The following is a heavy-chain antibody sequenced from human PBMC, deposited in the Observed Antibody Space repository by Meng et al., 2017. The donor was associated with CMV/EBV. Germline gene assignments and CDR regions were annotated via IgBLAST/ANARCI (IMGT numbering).Heavy chain of an antibody. V-gene: IGHV3-15*01. CDR1: GFTFSNAW. Sequence: GGSLRLSCAASGFTFSNAWMSWVRQAPGKGLEWVGRIKSKTDGGTTDYAAPVKGRFTISRDDSKNTLYLQMNSLKTEDTAVYYCTTDQPFWSGYTYYFDYWSQGTLVTVSS. D-gene: IGHD3-3*02. CDR3: TTDQPFWSGYTYYFDY. CDR2: IKSKTDGGTT. J-gene: IGHJ4*02.